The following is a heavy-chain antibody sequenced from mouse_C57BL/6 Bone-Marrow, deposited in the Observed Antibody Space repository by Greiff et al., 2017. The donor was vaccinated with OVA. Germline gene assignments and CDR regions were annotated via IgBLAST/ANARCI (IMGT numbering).Heavy chain of an antibody. D-gene: IGHD4-1*02. CDR3: APQLGPFDY. Sequence: VQLQQSGPVLVKPGASVKMSCKASGYTFTDYYMNWVKQSHGKSLEWIGVINPYNGGTSYNQKFKGKATLTVDKSSSTAYMELNSLTSEDSAVYYCAPQLGPFDYWGQGTTLTASS. J-gene: IGHJ2*01. CDR1: GYTFTDYY. V-gene: IGHV1-19*01. CDR2: INPYNGGT.